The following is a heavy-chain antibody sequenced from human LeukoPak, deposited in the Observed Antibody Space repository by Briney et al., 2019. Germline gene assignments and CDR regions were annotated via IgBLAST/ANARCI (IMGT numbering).Heavy chain of an antibody. CDR2: ISGYNGKT. CDR1: GYTFTNYG. CDR3: AGDTGIAVAGTGDFDY. J-gene: IGHJ4*02. Sequence: ASVKVSCKASGYTFTNYGISWVRQAPGQGLEWMGWISGYNGKTNYAQKLQGRVTMTTDTSTSTAYMELRSLRSDDTAVYYCAGDTGIAVAGTGDFDYWGQGTLVTVSS. D-gene: IGHD6-13*01. V-gene: IGHV1-18*01.